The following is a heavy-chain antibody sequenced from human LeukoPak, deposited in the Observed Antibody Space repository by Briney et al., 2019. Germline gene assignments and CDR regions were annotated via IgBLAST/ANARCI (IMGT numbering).Heavy chain of an antibody. J-gene: IGHJ4*02. CDR3: ARGLAAAYFDY. CDR2: IYYSGST. V-gene: IGHV4-59*01. CDR1: GGSISSYY. D-gene: IGHD6-13*01. Sequence: SETLSLTCTVSGGSISSYYWSWIRQPPGKGLEWIGYIYYSGSTNYNPSLKSRVTISADTSKNQFSLKLSSVTAADTAVYYCARGLAAAYFDYWGQGTLVTVSS.